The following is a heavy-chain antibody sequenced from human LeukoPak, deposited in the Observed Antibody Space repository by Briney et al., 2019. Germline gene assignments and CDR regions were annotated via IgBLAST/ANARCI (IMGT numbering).Heavy chain of an antibody. CDR3: ARGSGSYGTAYFDY. CDR2: IYYSGTT. Sequence: SETLSLTCTVSGGSISSVNYYWGWIRQPPGKGLEWIGSIYYSGTTYYNPSLKSRVTISVDTSKNQFSLKLSSVTAADTAVYYCARGSGSYGTAYFDYWGQGTLVTVSS. D-gene: IGHD1-26*01. J-gene: IGHJ4*02. CDR1: GGSISSVNYY. V-gene: IGHV4-39*07.